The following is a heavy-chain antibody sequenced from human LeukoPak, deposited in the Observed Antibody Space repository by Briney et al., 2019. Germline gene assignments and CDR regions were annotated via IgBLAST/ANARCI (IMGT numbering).Heavy chain of an antibody. V-gene: IGHV3-23*01. CDR1: GFAFNNYA. J-gene: IGHJ4*02. CDR2: ISGSGDST. Sequence: PGGSLRLSCVASGFAFNNYAMSWVRQAPGKGLEWVSSISGSGDSTYYADSVKGRFTISRDNSKNTLYLQMNSLRAEDTAVYYCAKDRGIISDYWGQGTLVTVSS. CDR3: AKDRGIISDY. D-gene: IGHD3-10*01.